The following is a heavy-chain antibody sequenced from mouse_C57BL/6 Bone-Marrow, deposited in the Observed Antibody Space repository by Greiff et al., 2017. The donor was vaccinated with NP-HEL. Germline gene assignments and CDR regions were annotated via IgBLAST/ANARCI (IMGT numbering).Heavy chain of an antibody. CDR1: GYTFTSYW. V-gene: IGHV1-69*01. CDR3: AREACITTVVAYYFDY. J-gene: IGHJ2*01. Sequence: QVQLQQPGAELVMPGASVKLSCKASGYTFTSYWMHWVKQRPGQGLEWIGEIDPSDSYTNYNQKFKGKSTLTVDKSSSTAYMQLSSLTSEDSAVYYCAREACITTVVAYYFDYWSQGTTLTVSS. CDR2: IDPSDSYT. D-gene: IGHD1-1*01.